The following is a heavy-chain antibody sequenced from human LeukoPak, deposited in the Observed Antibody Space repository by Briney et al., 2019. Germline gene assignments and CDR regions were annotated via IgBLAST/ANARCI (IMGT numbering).Heavy chain of an antibody. V-gene: IGHV3-9*01. CDR3: AKDRTTTVSTGPLVH. D-gene: IGHD5/OR15-5a*01. Sequence: PGGSLRLSCAASGFTFDDFAMHWVRRPPGKGLEWVSSISWDSGRMAYADSVKGRFTISRDNARNSLYLQMNSLRAEDTALYYCAKDRTTTVSTGPLVHWGQGTLVTVSS. CDR1: GFTFDDFA. J-gene: IGHJ4*02. CDR2: ISWDSGRM.